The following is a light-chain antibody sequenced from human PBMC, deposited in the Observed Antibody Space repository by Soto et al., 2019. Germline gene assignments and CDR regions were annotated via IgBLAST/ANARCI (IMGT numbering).Light chain of an antibody. CDR2: AAS. CDR1: QGISSY. CDR3: QQYYSYLWT. V-gene: IGKV1-8*01. J-gene: IGKJ1*01. Sequence: AIRMTQSPSSFSASTGDRVTITCRASQGISSYLAWYQQRPGKAPKLLIYAASTLQSGVPSRFSGSGSGTDFTLTISCLQSEDFATYYCQQYYSYLWTFGQGTEV.